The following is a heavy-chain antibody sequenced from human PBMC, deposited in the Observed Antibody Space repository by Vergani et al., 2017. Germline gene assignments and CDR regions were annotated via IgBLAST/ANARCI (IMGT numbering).Heavy chain of an antibody. D-gene: IGHD4-17*01. Sequence: EVQLVESGGGLVQPGRSLRLSCTASGFTFGDYAMSWFRQAPGKGLEWVGFIRSKAYGGTTEYAASVKGRFTISRDDSKSIAYLQMNSLKTEDTAVYYCASQDVKAHDYDNYWGQGTLVTVSS. CDR1: GFTFGDYA. V-gene: IGHV3-49*03. CDR3: ASQDVKAHDYDNY. CDR2: IRSKAYGGTT. J-gene: IGHJ4*02.